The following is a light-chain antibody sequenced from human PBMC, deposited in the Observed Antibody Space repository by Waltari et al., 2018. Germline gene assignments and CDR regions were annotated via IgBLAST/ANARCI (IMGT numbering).Light chain of an antibody. CDR2: GAS. V-gene: IGKV3-15*01. CDR1: QSVSSN. Sequence: EIVMTQSPATLSVSPGERATLSCRARQSVSSNLAWYQQKPGQAPRLLFLGASTRATGVPAWLSGSGSGTEFTLTISSLQSEDFAVYYCQQYKNWPWTFGLGTKVEIK. J-gene: IGKJ1*01. CDR3: QQYKNWPWT.